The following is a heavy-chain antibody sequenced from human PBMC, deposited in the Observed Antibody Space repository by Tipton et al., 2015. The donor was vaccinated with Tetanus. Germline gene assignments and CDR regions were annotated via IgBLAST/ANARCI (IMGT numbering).Heavy chain of an antibody. V-gene: IGHV4-31*03. Sequence: TLSLTCNVSGASINAGGYLWTWVRQHSGKGLEWIGNIYYTALTSYTPSLSGRVTISVDTSKNQFSLNMSSVTAADTAVYYCAILPKHWLAPRGAPWGQGILVTVSS. D-gene: IGHD6-19*01. CDR3: AILPKHWLAPRGAP. CDR2: IYYTALT. CDR1: GASINAGGYL. J-gene: IGHJ5*02.